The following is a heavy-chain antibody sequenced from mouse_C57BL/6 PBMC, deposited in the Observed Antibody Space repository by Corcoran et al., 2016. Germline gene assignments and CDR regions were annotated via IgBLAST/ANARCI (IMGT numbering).Heavy chain of an antibody. CDR1: GYTFTDYY. CDR3: ARAGAWLAY. J-gene: IGHJ3*01. D-gene: IGHD1-1*02. CDR2: INPNNGGT. V-gene: IGHV1-26*01. Sequence: EVQLHQSGPEQVKPGASVKISCKASGYTFTDYYMNWVKPSHGKSLEWIGDINPNNGGTSYNQKFKGKATLTVDKSSSTAYMELRSLTSEDSAVYYCARAGAWLAYWGQGTLVTVSA.